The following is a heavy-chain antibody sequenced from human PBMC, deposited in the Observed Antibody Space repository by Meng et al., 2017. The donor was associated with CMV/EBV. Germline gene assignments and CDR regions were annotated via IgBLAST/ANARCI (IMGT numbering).Heavy chain of an antibody. D-gene: IGHD1-26*01. CDR2: ISSSGSTK. CDR3: ARNPSGSYPGDFYDY. J-gene: IGHJ4*02. V-gene: IGHV3-11*01. CDR1: GFTFSDYY. Sequence: GESLKISCAASGFTFSDYYMSWIRQAPGKRLEWVSYISSSGSTKYYADSVKGRFTISRDNAKKSLYLQMNSLRAGDTAVYYCARNPSGSYPGDFYDYWGQGTLVTVSS.